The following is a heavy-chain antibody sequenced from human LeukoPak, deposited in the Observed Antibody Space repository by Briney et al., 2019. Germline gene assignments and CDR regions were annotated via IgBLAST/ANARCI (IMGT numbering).Heavy chain of an antibody. D-gene: IGHD4-11*01. Sequence: GGSLRLSCAASGFAFSGCGMYWVRQPPGKGLEWVAFIRYDANGKYYADSVKGRLTISRDNSQNTLYLQMNSLRAEDTAVYYCAKSGFEQYDAFDYWGQGTLVTVSS. CDR3: AKSGFEQYDAFDY. CDR2: IRYDANGK. V-gene: IGHV3-30*02. J-gene: IGHJ4*02. CDR1: GFAFSGCG.